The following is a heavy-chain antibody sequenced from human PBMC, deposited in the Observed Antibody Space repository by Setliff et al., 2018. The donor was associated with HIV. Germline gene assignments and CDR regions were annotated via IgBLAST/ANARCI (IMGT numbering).Heavy chain of an antibody. J-gene: IGHJ5*02. CDR2: IKSKVDGGTT. V-gene: IGHV3-15*01. CDR3: TTLVDTSMEVDH. D-gene: IGHD3-16*02. Sequence: LRLSCAVSEFTFSNAWMSWVRQAPGKGLEWVGRIKSKVDGGTTAYAAPVRGRFTISRDDSKNTLHLQMSSLKVEDTAVYYCTTLVDTSMEVDHWGQGTSVTVSS. CDR1: EFTFSNAW.